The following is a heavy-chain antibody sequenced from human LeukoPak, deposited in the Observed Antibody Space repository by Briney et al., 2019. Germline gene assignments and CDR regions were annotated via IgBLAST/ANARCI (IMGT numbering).Heavy chain of an antibody. CDR3: AREATVGGALED. D-gene: IGHD1-26*01. J-gene: IGHJ4*02. V-gene: IGHV3-74*01. Sequence: PGGSLRLSCAASGFTFDRYWMHWVRQTPGKRLVWVSRINQDGRYISYADSVQGRFTISRDTAKSTLFLQMNSLGVEDTAIYFCAREATVGGALEDWGQGALVTVSS. CDR1: GFTFDRYW. CDR2: INQDGRYI.